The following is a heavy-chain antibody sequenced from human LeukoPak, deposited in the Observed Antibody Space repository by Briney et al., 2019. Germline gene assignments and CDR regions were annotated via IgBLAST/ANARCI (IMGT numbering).Heavy chain of an antibody. CDR2: ISSSGSTI. V-gene: IGHV3-48*03. J-gene: IGHJ4*02. CDR3: AIEGRRYFDY. CDR1: GFTFSSYE. Sequence: PGGSLRLSCAASGFTFSSYEMNWVRQAPGKGLEWVSYISSSGSTIYYADSVKGRFTISRDNSKNTLFLQMNSLRGEDTAVYYCAIEGRRYFDYWGQGNLVTVST.